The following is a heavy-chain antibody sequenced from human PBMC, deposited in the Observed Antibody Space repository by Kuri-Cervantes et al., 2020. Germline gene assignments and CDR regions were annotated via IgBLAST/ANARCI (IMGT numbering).Heavy chain of an antibody. CDR1: GGSFSGYY. D-gene: IGHD3-3*01. J-gene: IGHJ4*02. Sequence: GSLRLSCAVYGGSFSGYYWSWIRQSPGKGLEWIGEINHSGSTNYNPSLKSRVTISVDTSKNQFSLKLSSVTAADTAVYYCARARSRDFFGAFLDYWGQGTLVTAPQ. CDR2: INHSGST. V-gene: IGHV4-34*01. CDR3: ARARSRDFFGAFLDY.